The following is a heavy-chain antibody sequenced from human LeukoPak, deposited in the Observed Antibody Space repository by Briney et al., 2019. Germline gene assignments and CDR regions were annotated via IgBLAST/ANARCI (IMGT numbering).Heavy chain of an antibody. CDR2: ISSSSSYI. CDR1: GFTFSSYS. CDR3: ARDQGYYDANNWFDP. D-gene: IGHD1-26*01. J-gene: IGHJ5*02. V-gene: IGHV3-21*01. Sequence: GGSLRLSCAASGFTFSSYSMDWVRQAPGKGLEWVSSISSSSSYIYYADSMKGRFTISRDNAKNSLYLQMNSLRAEDTAVYYCARDQGYYDANNWFDPWGQGTLVTVSS.